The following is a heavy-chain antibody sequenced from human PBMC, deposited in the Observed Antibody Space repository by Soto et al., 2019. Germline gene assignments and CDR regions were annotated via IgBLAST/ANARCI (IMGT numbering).Heavy chain of an antibody. CDR3: ARVRGSGSYAAYYLDS. CDR1: GGSISNGGYY. V-gene: IGHV4-31*03. J-gene: IGHJ4*01. Sequence: ASETLSLTCTVPGGSISNGGYYWNWVRQHPGKGLEWIGYIHYSGSTWYNPSLESRVTISVDTSKDQFSLKLRSVTAADTAVYYCARVRGSGSYAAYYLDSWGQGTLVTSPQ. CDR2: IHYSGST. D-gene: IGHD3-10*01.